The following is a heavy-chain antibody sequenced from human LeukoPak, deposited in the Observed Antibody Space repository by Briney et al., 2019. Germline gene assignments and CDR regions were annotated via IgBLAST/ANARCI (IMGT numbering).Heavy chain of an antibody. D-gene: IGHD1-1*01. CDR2: IYYSGST. CDR1: GGSISSYY. CDR3: ARKGVQLSGWFDP. Sequence: PSETLSLTCTVSGGSISSYYWSWIRQPPGKGLEWIGYIYYSGSTNYNPSLKSRVTISVDTSKNQFSLKLSSVTAADTAVYYCARKGVQLSGWFDPWGQGALVTVSS. V-gene: IGHV4-59*01. J-gene: IGHJ5*02.